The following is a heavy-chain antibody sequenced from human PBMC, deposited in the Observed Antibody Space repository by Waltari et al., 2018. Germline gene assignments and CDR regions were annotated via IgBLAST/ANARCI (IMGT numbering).Heavy chain of an antibody. Sequence: QVQLQESGPGLVKPSETLSLTCTVSGYSINNGYYWGWIRQPPGKGLKWICTIYHSGGTKYNPSLKSRVTISVDTSKNQFSLKLTSVTAADAAVYYCARLDRYSDYNWYDPWGQGTLVTVSS. J-gene: IGHJ5*02. CDR2: IYHSGGT. D-gene: IGHD5-12*01. V-gene: IGHV4-38-2*02. CDR3: ARLDRYSDYNWYDP. CDR1: GYSINNGYY.